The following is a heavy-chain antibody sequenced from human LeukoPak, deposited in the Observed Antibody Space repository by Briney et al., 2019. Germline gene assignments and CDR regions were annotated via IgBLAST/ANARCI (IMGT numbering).Heavy chain of an antibody. J-gene: IGHJ4*02. CDR1: GFTFSNYW. D-gene: IGHD3-10*01. Sequence: GGSLRLSCAASGFTFSNYWMTWVRRAPGKGLEWVAHINQDGSEEHYMDSAKARFTISRDNAKNSLSLQMNSLRAEDTAVYYCAKDKAGMVRAYFDYWGQGTLVTVSS. V-gene: IGHV3-7*03. CDR3: AKDKAGMVRAYFDY. CDR2: INQDGSEE.